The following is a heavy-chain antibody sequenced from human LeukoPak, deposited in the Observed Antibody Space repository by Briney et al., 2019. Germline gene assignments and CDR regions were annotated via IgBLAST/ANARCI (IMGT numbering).Heavy chain of an antibody. CDR1: GFTFSSYA. V-gene: IGHV3-30-3*01. CDR3: ARTPHYDFWSGYYSYYYYGMDV. D-gene: IGHD3-3*01. Sequence: GGSLRLSCAASGFTFSSYAMHWVRQAPGKGLEWVAVISYDGSNKYYADSVKGRFTISRDNPKNTLYLQMNSLRAEDTAVYYCARTPHYDFWSGYYSYYYYGMDVWGQGTTVTVSS. J-gene: IGHJ6*02. CDR2: ISYDGSNK.